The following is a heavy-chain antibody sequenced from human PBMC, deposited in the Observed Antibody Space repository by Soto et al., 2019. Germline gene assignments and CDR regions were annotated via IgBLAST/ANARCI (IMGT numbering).Heavy chain of an antibody. V-gene: IGHV3-23*01. D-gene: IGHD3-10*01. Sequence: GGSLRLSCAASGFTFSSYAMTWVRQTPGKGLEWVSNIDGSGTAYYTDAVKGRFTISRDNSKNTLYLQMNSLSAEDTAVYYCAKGSRALDGSGSAWGQGTLVTVSS. CDR3: AKGSRALDGSGSA. CDR1: GFTFSSYA. CDR2: IDGSGTA. J-gene: IGHJ4*02.